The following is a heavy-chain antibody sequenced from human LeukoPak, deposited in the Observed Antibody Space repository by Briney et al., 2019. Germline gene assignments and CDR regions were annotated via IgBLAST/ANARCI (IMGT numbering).Heavy chain of an antibody. CDR2: ISAYNGNT. V-gene: IGHV1-18*04. CDR1: GYTFTSYG. J-gene: IGHJ4*02. CDR3: ARDPPRRASLYYFDY. Sequence: ASVKVSCKASGYTFTSYGISWVRQAPGQGLEWMGWISAYNGNTNYAQKLQGRVTMTTDTSTSTAYMELRSLRSDDTAVYYCARDPPRRASLYYFDYWGQGTLVTVSS. D-gene: IGHD1-14*01.